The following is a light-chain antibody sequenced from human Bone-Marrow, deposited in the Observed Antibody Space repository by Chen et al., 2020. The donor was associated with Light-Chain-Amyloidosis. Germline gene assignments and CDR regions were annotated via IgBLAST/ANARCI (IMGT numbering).Light chain of an antibody. V-gene: IGLV3-25*03. CDR3: QSADSSGTYEVI. J-gene: IGLJ2*01. CDR1: DLPTKY. CDR2: RDT. Sequence: SYELTQPPSVSVSPGQTARITCSGDDLPTKYAYWYQQKPGQAPVLVIHRDTERPSGISDRFSGSSSGTTATLTISGVQAGDEADYHCQSADSSGTYEVIFGGGTKLTVL.